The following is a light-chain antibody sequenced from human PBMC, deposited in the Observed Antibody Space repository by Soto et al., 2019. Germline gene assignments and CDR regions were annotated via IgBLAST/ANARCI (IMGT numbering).Light chain of an antibody. CDR1: QSVSSSY. CDR2: GAS. Sequence: EIVMTQSPATLSVSPGERATLSCRASQSVSSSYLAWYQQKPGQAPRLLIYGASNRATGIPDRFSGSGSGTDFTLTITSLQPGDFATYYCQQSFTTPRTFGQGTKVDIK. CDR3: QQSFTTPRT. J-gene: IGKJ1*01. V-gene: IGKV3D-20*02.